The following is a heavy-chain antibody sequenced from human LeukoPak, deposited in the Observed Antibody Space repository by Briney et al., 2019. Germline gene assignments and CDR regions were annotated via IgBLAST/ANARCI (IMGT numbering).Heavy chain of an antibody. CDR1: GYTFTSNY. Sequence: ASVKVSCRASGYTFTSNYIHWVRQAPGQGLEWMGMIYPRNGSTSYAQKFQGRVTVTRDTSTSTVHMELSGLRSEDTAVYYCARDQEGFDYWGQGTLVTVSS. J-gene: IGHJ4*02. CDR3: ARDQEGFDY. CDR2: IYPRNGST. V-gene: IGHV1-46*01.